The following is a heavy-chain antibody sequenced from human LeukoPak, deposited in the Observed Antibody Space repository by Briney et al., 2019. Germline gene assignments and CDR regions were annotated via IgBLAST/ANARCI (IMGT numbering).Heavy chain of an antibody. CDR2: IYYSGST. CDR3: VRVMLGTPNWFDP. J-gene: IGHJ5*02. D-gene: IGHD3-10*02. V-gene: IGHV4-61*05. Sequence: PSETLSLTCTVSGGSISSSSYYWGWIRQPPGKGLEWIGYIYYSGSTNYNPSLKSRVTISVDTSKNQFSLKLSSVTAADTAVYYCVRVMLGTPNWFDPWGQGTLVTVSS. CDR1: GGSISSSSYY.